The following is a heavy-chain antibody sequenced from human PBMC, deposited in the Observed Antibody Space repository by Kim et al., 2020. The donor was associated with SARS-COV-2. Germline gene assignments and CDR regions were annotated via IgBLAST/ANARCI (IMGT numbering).Heavy chain of an antibody. J-gene: IGHJ6*02. CDR3: ARARSIAVAGTENYYGMDV. D-gene: IGHD6-19*01. CDR1: GGSISSSNW. V-gene: IGHV4-4*02. CDR2: IYHSGST. Sequence: SETLSLTCAVSGGSISSSNWWSWVRQPPGKGLEWIGEIYHSGSTNYNPSLKSRVTISVDKSKNQFSLKLSSVTAADTAVYYCARARSIAVAGTENYYGMDVWGQGTTVTVSS.